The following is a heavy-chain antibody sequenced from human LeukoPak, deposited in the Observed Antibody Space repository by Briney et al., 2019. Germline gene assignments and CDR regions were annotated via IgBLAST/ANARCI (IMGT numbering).Heavy chain of an antibody. V-gene: IGHV3-7*04. D-gene: IGHD3-16*01. CDR1: KFTFSSYW. J-gene: IGHJ4*02. CDR3: ARGTYYYEF. CDR2: MNQLGNEK. Sequence: GGSLRLSCAASKFTFSSYWMSWVRQAPGKGLEWVAYMNQLGNEKNYVDSVKGRFTISRDNAKNSLYLQMNSLRAEDTAVYYCARGTYYYEFCGQGTLVTVSS.